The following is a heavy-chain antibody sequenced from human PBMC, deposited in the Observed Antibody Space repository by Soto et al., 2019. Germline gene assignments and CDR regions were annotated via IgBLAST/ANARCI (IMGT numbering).Heavy chain of an antibody. CDR1: GGSFSGFY. CDR2: INDSGTT. V-gene: IGHV4-34*01. Sequence: SETLSLTCAIYGGSFSGFYWSWIRQPPGKGLEWIGEINDSGTTNYNPSLKSRVTISADTSKTHFSLRLTSVTAADTAVYYCARETSQNVSSHYGMDVWGQGTTVT. CDR3: ARETSQNVSSHYGMDV. J-gene: IGHJ6*02.